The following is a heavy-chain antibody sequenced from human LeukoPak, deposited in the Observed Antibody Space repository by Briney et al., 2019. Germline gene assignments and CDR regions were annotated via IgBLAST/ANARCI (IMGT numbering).Heavy chain of an antibody. J-gene: IGHJ4*02. CDR2: ISYDGGNK. CDR3: ARGQYSSGWFVFDY. V-gene: IGHV3-30-3*01. Sequence: GGSLRLSCAASGFTFSSYAMHWVRQAPGKGLEWVAVISYDGGNKYYADSVKGRFTISRDNSKNTLYLQMNSLRAEDTAVYYCARGQYSSGWFVFDYWGQGTLVTVSS. D-gene: IGHD6-19*01. CDR1: GFTFSSYA.